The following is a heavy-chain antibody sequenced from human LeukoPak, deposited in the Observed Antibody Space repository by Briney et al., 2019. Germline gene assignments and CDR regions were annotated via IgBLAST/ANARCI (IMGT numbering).Heavy chain of an antibody. CDR3: ARCRDGYNLYWYFDL. J-gene: IGHJ2*01. Sequence: KTSETLSLTCAVYGGSFSGYYWSWIRQPPGKGLEWIGYIYYSGSTNYNPSLKSRVTISVDTSKNQFSLKLSSVTAADTAVYYCARCRDGYNLYWYFDLWGRGTLVTVSS. CDR1: GGSFSGYY. D-gene: IGHD5-24*01. CDR2: IYYSGST. V-gene: IGHV4-59*08.